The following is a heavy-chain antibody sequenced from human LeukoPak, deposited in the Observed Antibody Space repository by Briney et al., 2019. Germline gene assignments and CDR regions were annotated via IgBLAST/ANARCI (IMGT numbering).Heavy chain of an antibody. CDR2: IRYDGGNK. Sequence: GGSLRLSCAASGFTFSNYGMHWVRQAPGKGLEWVALIRYDGGNKYYADSVKGQFTISRDNSKNTLYLQMNSLRAEDTAVYYCAKSYCSGGSCFSDYWGQGTLVTVSS. V-gene: IGHV3-30*02. CDR3: AKSYCSGGSCFSDY. D-gene: IGHD2-15*01. J-gene: IGHJ4*02. CDR1: GFTFSNYG.